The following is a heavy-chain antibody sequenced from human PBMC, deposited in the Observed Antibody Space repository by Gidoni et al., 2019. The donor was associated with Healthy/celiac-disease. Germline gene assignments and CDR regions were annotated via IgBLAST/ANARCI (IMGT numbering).Heavy chain of an antibody. CDR3: ARVLWFGELGGRSAFDI. V-gene: IGHV4-4*02. CDR1: GGSISSRNW. J-gene: IGHJ3*02. Sequence: QVQLQESGPGLVKPSGTLCLTCAVSGGSISSRNWWSWVRQPPGKGLGWIGGSYQSGSTTYNPSLKSRVTISVDKSKNQFSRKLSSVTAADTAVYYCARVLWFGELGGRSAFDIWGQGTMVTVSS. D-gene: IGHD3-10*01. CDR2: SYQSGST.